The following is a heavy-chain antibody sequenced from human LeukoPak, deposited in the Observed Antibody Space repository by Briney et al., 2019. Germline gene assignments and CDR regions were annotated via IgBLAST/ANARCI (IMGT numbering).Heavy chain of an antibody. CDR3: AGRHSGSYYLLHY. CDR1: GGTFSSYA. J-gene: IGHJ4*02. D-gene: IGHD3-10*01. Sequence: SVKVSCKASGGTFSSYAISWVRQAPGQGLEWMGGIIPIFGTANYAQKFQGRVTITADESTSTAYMELSSLRSEDTAVYYCAGRHSGSYYLLHYWGQGTLVTVSS. CDR2: IIPIFGTA. V-gene: IGHV1-69*13.